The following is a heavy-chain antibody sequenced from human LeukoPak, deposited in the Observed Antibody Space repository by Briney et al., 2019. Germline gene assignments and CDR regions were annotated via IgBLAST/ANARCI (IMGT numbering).Heavy chain of an antibody. Sequence: SETLSLTCSVSGGSIRNYYWSWIRQPPGRGLEWIGFTFYSGSTNYNPSLKNRVTISVATSKNQFSLKLTSVTAADTAMYYCAREGSGDRYFDFWGQGTLVAVFS. V-gene: IGHV4-59*01. J-gene: IGHJ4*02. CDR1: GGSIRNYY. D-gene: IGHD7-27*01. CDR2: TFYSGST. CDR3: AREGSGDRYFDF.